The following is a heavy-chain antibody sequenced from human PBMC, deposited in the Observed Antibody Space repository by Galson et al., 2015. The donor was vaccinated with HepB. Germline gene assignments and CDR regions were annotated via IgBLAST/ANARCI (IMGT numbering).Heavy chain of an antibody. V-gene: IGHV3-7*01. CDR3: ARAIAAPGSI. Sequence: SLRLSCAASGITFSTYWMTWVRQAPGKGLEWVANINQDGSEKYYVDSVKGRFTISRDNAKKSLYLQMNSLRAEDSAVYYCARAIAAPGSIWGQGTTVTVSS. J-gene: IGHJ4*02. D-gene: IGHD6-13*01. CDR1: GITFSTYW. CDR2: INQDGSEK.